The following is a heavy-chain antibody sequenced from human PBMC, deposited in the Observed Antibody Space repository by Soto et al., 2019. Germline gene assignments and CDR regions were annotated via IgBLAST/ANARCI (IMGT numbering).Heavy chain of an antibody. CDR2: IYHSGST. V-gene: IGHV4-30-2*01. D-gene: IGHD3-10*01. CDR1: GGSISSGGYS. Sequence: SETLSLTCAVSGGSISSGGYSWSWIRQPPGKGLEWIGYIYHSGSTYYNPSLKSRVTISVDRSKNQFSLKLSSVTAADTAVYYCARGLITMVRGVIMSYYYYYGMDVWGQGTTVTVSS. CDR3: ARGLITMVRGVIMSYYYYYGMDV. J-gene: IGHJ6*02.